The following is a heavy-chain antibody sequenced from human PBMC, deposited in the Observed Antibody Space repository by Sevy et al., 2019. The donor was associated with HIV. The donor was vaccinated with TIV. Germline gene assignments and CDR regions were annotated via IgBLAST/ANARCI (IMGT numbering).Heavy chain of an antibody. Sequence: KQSQTLSLTCAVSGGSLISGPYSWSWIRQPPGKGLEWIGYTYQGGSSYYNPSLKSRVTISVDRSRKHFSLNLHSVTAADTAVYFCARGDDTYGQGAFDIWGLGAMVTVSS. CDR2: TYQGGSS. D-gene: IGHD3-10*01. CDR1: GGSLISGPYS. J-gene: IGHJ3*02. V-gene: IGHV4-30-2*01. CDR3: ARGDDTYGQGAFDI.